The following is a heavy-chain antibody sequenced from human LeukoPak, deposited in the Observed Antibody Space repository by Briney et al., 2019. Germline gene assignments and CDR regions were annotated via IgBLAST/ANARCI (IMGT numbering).Heavy chain of an antibody. CDR2: INPSDGST. CDR3: ATHSRIQLWYDAFDI. CDR1: GYTFTSYY. V-gene: IGHV1-46*01. D-gene: IGHD5-18*01. Sequence: ASVKVSCKASGYTFTSYYMHWVRQAPGQGLEWMGIINPSDGSTSYAQKFQGRVTMTRDTSTSTVYMELSSLRSEDTAVYYCATHSRIQLWYDAFDIWGQGTMVTVSS. J-gene: IGHJ3*02.